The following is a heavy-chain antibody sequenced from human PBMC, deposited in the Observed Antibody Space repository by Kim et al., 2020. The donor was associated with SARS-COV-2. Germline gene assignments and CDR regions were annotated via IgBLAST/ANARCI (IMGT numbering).Heavy chain of an antibody. J-gene: IGHJ4*02. CDR2: IIPILGIA. V-gene: IGHV1-69*04. D-gene: IGHD6-13*01. CDR3: ARGGRIAASVDY. Sequence: SVKVSCKASGGTFSSYAISWVRQAPGQGLEWMGRIIPILGIANYAQKFQGRVTITADKSTSTAYMELSSLRSEDTAVYYCARGGRIAASVDYWGQGTLVTVSS. CDR1: GGTFSSYA.